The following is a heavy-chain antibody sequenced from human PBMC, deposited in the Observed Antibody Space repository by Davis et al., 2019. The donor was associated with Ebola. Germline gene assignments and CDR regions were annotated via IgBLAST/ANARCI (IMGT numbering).Heavy chain of an antibody. J-gene: IGHJ4*02. D-gene: IGHD6-13*01. V-gene: IGHV3-23*01. CDR1: GFTISIYA. CDR2: ISGSGGST. Sequence: GGSLRLSCAASGFTISIYAMSWVRQAPGKGLEWVSAISGSGGSTYYADSVKGRFTISRDNSKNTLYLQMNSLRVEDTAVYYCAKVRYYSTWRGGFDDWGQGTLVTVSS. CDR3: AKVRYYSTWRGGFDD.